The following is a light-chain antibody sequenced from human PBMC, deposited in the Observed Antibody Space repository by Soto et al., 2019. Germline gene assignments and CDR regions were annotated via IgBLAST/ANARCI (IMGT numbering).Light chain of an antibody. CDR3: QPWGTDIRA. CDR1: SGHTTYV. CDR2: VNSDGSY. Sequence: QLVLAQSPSASASLGGSVRLTCTLSSGHTTYVIAWHQQQAEKAPRYLMKVNSDGSYIKGDGIPDRFSGSSSGAERYLTISSLQSEDEGDYYCQPWGTDIRAFGGGTKLTVL. V-gene: IGLV4-69*01. J-gene: IGLJ3*02.